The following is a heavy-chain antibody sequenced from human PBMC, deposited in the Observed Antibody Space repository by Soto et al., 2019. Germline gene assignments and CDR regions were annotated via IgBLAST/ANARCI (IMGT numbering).Heavy chain of an antibody. V-gene: IGHV3-30-3*01. CDR2: ISYDGSNK. J-gene: IGHJ4*02. CDR1: GFTFSSYA. D-gene: IGHD1-7*01. Sequence: GGSLRLSCSASGFTFSSYAMHWVRQGPGKGLEWVAVISYDGSNKYYADSVKGRFTISRDNSKNTLYLQMNSLRAEDTAVYYCARDLRITGTTEGDYWGQGNLVTGSS. CDR3: ARDLRITGTTEGDY.